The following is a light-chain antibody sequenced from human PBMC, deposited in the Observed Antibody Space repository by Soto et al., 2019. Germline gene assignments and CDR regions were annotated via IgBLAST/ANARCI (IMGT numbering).Light chain of an antibody. Sequence: QSVLTQPPSASGTPGQRITISCSGSSSNIGDNPVNWYQQLPGAAPKLLIFEVSNRPSGISSRFSGSKSGNTASLTISGLQAEDEADYYCASYTSSSTSVIFGRGTKVTVL. CDR1: SSNIGDNP. CDR2: EVS. J-gene: IGLJ2*01. V-gene: IGLV1-44*01. CDR3: ASYTSSSTSVI.